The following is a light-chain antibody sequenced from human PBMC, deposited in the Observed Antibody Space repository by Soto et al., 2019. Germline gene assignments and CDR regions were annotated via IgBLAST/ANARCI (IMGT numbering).Light chain of an antibody. Sequence: EIAMTQSPATLSVSPGDRATLSCRASQSVTSNLAWYQQKPGQAPRLLIYGASNRATGIPVRFSGAGSGTEFTLTISSLQSEDFGVYYCQQYNKWPQTFGQGTRLEI. CDR1: QSVTSN. CDR2: GAS. CDR3: QQYNKWPQT. V-gene: IGKV3-15*01. J-gene: IGKJ5*01.